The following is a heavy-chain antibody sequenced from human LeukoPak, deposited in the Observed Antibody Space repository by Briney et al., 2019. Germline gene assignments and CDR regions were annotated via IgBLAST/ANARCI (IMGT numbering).Heavy chain of an antibody. V-gene: IGHV3-48*02. Sequence: GSLRLSCVASGFTFSSYAMNWVRQAPGKGLEWVSYISSSSTAIYYTDSVKGRFTISKDNAKNSLYLQMNTLRDEDTAVYYCARGITGKNWFDPWGQGTLVTVSS. CDR2: ISSSSTAI. J-gene: IGHJ5*02. CDR1: GFTFSSYA. D-gene: IGHD3-16*01. CDR3: ARGITGKNWFDP.